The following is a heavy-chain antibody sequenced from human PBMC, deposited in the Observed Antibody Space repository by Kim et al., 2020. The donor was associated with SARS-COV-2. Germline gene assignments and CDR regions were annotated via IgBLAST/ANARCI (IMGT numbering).Heavy chain of an antibody. D-gene: IGHD4-17*01. CDR1: GFTFSDHY. CDR2: TRNKANSYTT. CDR3: ARDRATVTTLGNSRNYYYYGMDV. J-gene: IGHJ6*02. V-gene: IGHV3-72*01. Sequence: GGSLRLSCAASGFTFSDHYMDWVRQAPGKGLEWVGRTRNKANSYTTEYTASVKGRFTISRDDSKNSLYLQMNSLKTEDTAVYYCARDRATVTTLGNSRNYYYYGMDVWGQGTTVTVSS.